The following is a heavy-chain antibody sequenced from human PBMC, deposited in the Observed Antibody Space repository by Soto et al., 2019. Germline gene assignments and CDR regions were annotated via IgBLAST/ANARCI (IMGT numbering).Heavy chain of an antibody. J-gene: IGHJ6*02. V-gene: IGHV5-10-1*03. CDR2: IDPSDSYT. Sequence: EVQLVQSGAEVKKPGESLRISCKGSGYSFTSYWISWVRQMPGKGLEWMGRIDPSDSYTNYSPSFQGHVTISADKSISTAYLQWSSLKASDTAMYYCARNPPTSETKRYYYYGMDVWGQGTTVTVSS. CDR1: GYSFTSYW. D-gene: IGHD2-2*01. CDR3: ARNPPTSETKRYYYYGMDV.